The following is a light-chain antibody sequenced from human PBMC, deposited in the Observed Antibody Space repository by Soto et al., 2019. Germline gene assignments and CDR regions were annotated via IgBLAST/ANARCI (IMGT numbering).Light chain of an antibody. V-gene: IGKV1-5*03. J-gene: IGKJ1*01. CDR3: QHYSAFSVT. Sequence: DSQRTQSPSSLSGYGGERVTITVRASQSIGDLLAWYQQKPGEAPKLLIYKASYLESGVPSRFSGSGSGTEFTLTISSLQPEDLATYYCQHYSAFSVTFGQGTKVDIK. CDR2: KAS. CDR1: QSIGDL.